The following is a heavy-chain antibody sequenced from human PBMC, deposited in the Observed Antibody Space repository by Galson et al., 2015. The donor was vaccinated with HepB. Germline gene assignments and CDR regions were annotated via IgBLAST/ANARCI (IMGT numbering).Heavy chain of an antibody. V-gene: IGHV3-7*03. J-gene: IGHJ4*02. CDR1: GFTFSNFW. Sequence: SLRLSCAASGFTFSNFWMNWVRQAPGKGLVWVANINQDGSEKHYVDSVKGRFTISRDNAKNSLYLQMNSLRADDTAVYYCAKGYSEYGYWGQGTPVTVSS. D-gene: IGHD4-17*01. CDR2: INQDGSEK. CDR3: AKGYSEYGY.